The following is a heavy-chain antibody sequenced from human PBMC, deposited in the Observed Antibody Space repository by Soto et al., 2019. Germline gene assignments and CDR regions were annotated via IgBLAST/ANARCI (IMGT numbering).Heavy chain of an antibody. V-gene: IGHV1-3*01. CDR1: GYTFTSYA. Sequence: ASVQVSCKASGYTFTSYAMHWVRQAPGQRLEWMGWINAGNGNTKYSQKFQGRVTITRDTSASTAYMELSSLRSEDTAVYYCARGPKYYYDSSGKPTSFDYWGQGTLVTVSS. D-gene: IGHD3-22*01. CDR3: ARGPKYYYDSSGKPTSFDY. J-gene: IGHJ4*02. CDR2: INAGNGNT.